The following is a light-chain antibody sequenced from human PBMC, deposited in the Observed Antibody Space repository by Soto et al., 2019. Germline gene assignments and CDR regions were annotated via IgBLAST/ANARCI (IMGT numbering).Light chain of an antibody. V-gene: IGLV2-14*01. CDR3: ASYTPSSTYV. Sequence: QSALPQPASVSGSPGQSIAISCTGTSSDVGGYSYVYWYQQQPGKAPKLVISDVSNRPSGVSDRFSDSKSGNTASLTISGLQTEDEADYYCASYTPSSTYVFGTGTKRTVL. J-gene: IGLJ1*01. CDR2: DVS. CDR1: SSDVGGYSY.